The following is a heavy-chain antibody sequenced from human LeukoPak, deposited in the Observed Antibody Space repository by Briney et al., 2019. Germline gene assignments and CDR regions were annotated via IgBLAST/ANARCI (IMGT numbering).Heavy chain of an antibody. CDR3: ARHGRGIVATDDWNFDY. CDR2: IYYSGST. D-gene: IGHD5-12*01. CDR1: GGSISSYY. V-gene: IGHV4-59*08. J-gene: IGHJ4*02. Sequence: PSETLSLTCTVSGGSISSYYWSWIRQPPGKGLEWIGYIYYSGSTNYNPSLKSRVTISVDTSKNQFSLKLSSVTAADTAVYYCARHGRGIVATDDWNFDYWGQGTLVTVSS.